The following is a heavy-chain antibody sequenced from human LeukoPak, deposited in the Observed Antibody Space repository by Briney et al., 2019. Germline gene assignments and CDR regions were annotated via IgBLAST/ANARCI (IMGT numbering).Heavy chain of an antibody. J-gene: IGHJ4*02. Sequence: GGSLTLSCAASGFTFSSYWMHWVRQAPGKGLMWVSLITTDGSSTTYADFVKGRFTISRDNAKNTLYLTMNSLRAEDTAVYYCGKDYYSGSRDLDYWGQGTLVTVSS. D-gene: IGHD3-22*01. V-gene: IGHV3-74*01. CDR3: GKDYYSGSRDLDY. CDR2: ITTDGSST. CDR1: GFTFSSYW.